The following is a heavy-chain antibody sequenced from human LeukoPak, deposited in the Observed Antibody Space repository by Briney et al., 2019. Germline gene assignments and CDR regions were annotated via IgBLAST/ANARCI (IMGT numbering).Heavy chain of an antibody. CDR2: MNPNSGNT. J-gene: IGHJ4*02. Sequence: ASVKVSCKASGYTFTGYFMHWVRQAPGHGLEWMGWMNPNSGNTGYAQKFQGRVTITRNTSISTAYMELSSLRSEDTAVYYCARGSYDFWSGQYYFDYWGQGTLVTVSS. CDR1: GYTFTGYF. CDR3: ARGSYDFWSGQYYFDY. V-gene: IGHV1-8*03. D-gene: IGHD3-3*01.